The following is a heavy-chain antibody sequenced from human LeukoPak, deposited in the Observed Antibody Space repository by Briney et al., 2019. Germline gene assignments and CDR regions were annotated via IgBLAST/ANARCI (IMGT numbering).Heavy chain of an antibody. J-gene: IGHJ1*01. CDR1: GFRFGRDW. V-gene: IGHV3-7*01. Sequence: GGSLRLSCVASGFRFGRDWISWVRQAPGKGLEWVACVKQDGTEKNYVDSVWGRFTVSVDNGKNSLYLQMNSLRAEDTAKYYCATLDSAKTVLWGRGTAVIVSS. CDR3: ATLDSAKTVL. D-gene: IGHD1-26*01. CDR2: VKQDGTEK.